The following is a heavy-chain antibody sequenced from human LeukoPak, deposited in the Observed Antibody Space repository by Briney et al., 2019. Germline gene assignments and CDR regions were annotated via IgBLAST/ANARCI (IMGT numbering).Heavy chain of an antibody. CDR2: IRSNGYGGTT. V-gene: IGHV3-49*04. Sequence: GRSLRLSCSASGFTFGDHAMSWVRQAPGKGLEWVGFIRSNGYGGTTEYAASVEGRFSLARDDSKSFVYLQMSSLKTEATAVYYCTRVRSGNDFDYWGQGTLVTVSS. CDR1: GFTFGDHA. D-gene: IGHD3-10*01. J-gene: IGHJ4*02. CDR3: TRVRSGNDFDY.